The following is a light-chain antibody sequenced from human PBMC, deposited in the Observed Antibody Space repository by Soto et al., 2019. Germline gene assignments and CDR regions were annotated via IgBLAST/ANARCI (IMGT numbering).Light chain of an antibody. J-gene: IGKJ3*01. CDR2: LRS. Sequence: DIVMTQSPLSLPVTPGEPASISCRSSQSLLHSNGYNYLDWYLQKPGQSPQLLIYLRSNRASGVPDRFSGSGSGTDFTLKISRVEAEDVGVYYCMQALQTPSTFGPGTKVDIK. V-gene: IGKV2-28*01. CDR3: MQALQTPST. CDR1: QSLLHSNGYNY.